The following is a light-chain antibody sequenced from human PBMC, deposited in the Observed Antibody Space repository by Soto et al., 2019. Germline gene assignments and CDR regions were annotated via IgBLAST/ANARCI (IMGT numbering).Light chain of an antibody. Sequence: IPMTQAQSSLTASLGDRVTITCRASHIISSWFAWYQQKAGKAPKLLIDDASSLESGVPTRCGGSGSGTEFTPTSSSLQPDYFATYYCQHYNSYWTLGQGTKVDIK. CDR1: HIISSW. CDR3: QHYNSYWT. V-gene: IGKV1-5*01. CDR2: DAS. J-gene: IGKJ1*01.